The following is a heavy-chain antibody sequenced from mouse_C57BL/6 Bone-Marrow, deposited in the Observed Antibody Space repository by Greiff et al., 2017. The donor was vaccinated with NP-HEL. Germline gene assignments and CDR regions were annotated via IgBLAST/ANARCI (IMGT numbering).Heavy chain of an antibody. V-gene: IGHV5-15*01. D-gene: IGHD2-14*01. CDR1: GFTFSDYG. J-gene: IGHJ3*01. Sequence: EVQLMESGGGLVQPGGSLKLSCAASGFTFSDYGMAWVRQAPRKGPEWVAFISNLAYSIYYADTVTGRFTISRENAKNTLYLEMSSLRSEDTAMYYCARQGYDDAYWGQGTLVTVSA. CDR3: ARQGYDDAY. CDR2: ISNLAYSI.